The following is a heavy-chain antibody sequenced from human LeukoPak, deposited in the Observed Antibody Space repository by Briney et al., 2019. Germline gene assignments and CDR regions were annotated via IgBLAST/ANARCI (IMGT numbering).Heavy chain of an antibody. CDR3: ATDGRSSGWYGFDY. CDR1: GFTFSDYY. J-gene: IGHJ4*02. V-gene: IGHV3-11*06. Sequence: GGSLRLSCASSGFTFSDYYMSWIRQAPGKGLEWVSHISGSSTYTNYADSVKGRITISRDNARSTLYLQMNSLRAEDTAVYYCATDGRSSGWYGFDYWGQGILVTVSS. CDR2: ISGSSTYT. D-gene: IGHD6-19*01.